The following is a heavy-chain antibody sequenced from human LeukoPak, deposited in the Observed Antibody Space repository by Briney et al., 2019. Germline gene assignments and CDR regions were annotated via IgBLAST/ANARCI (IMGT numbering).Heavy chain of an antibody. CDR3: ARGHCSSTSCCRGPRRGVWFDP. Sequence: SETLSLTCAVYGGSFSGYYWSWIRQPPGKGLEWIGEINHSGSTNYNPSLKSRVTISVDTSKNQFSLKLSSVTAADTAVYYCARGHCSSTSCCRGPRRGVWFDPWGQGTLVTVSS. V-gene: IGHV4-34*01. D-gene: IGHD2-2*01. CDR2: INHSGST. J-gene: IGHJ5*02. CDR1: GGSFSGYY.